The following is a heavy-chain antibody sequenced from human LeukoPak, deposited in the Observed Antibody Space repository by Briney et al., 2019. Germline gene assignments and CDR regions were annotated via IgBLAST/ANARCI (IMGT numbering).Heavy chain of an antibody. V-gene: IGHV3-7*01. CDR2: IKQDGSEK. D-gene: IGHD3-10*01. CDR1: GFTFSSYW. CDR3: ARGRDYYGSGSYYHDAFDI. J-gene: IGHJ3*02. Sequence: GGSLRLSCAASGFTFSSYWMSWVRQAPGKGLEWVANIKQDGSEKYYVDSVKGRFTISRDNAKNSLYLQMNSLRAEYTAVYYCARGRDYYGSGSYYHDAFDIWGQGTMVTVSS.